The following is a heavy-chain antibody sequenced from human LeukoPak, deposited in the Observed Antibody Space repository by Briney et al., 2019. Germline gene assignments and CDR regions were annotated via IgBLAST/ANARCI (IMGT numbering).Heavy chain of an antibody. V-gene: IGHV4-61*02. CDR2: IYTSGST. J-gene: IGHJ6*03. D-gene: IGHD4-11*01. Sequence: SETLSLTCTVSGGSISSGSYYWSWIRQPAGKGLEWIGRIYTSGSTNYNPSLKSRVTISVDTSKNQFSLKLSSVTAADTAVYYCARISRVDYSIDYMDVWGKGTTVTVSS. CDR3: ARISRVDYSIDYMDV. CDR1: GGSISSGSYY.